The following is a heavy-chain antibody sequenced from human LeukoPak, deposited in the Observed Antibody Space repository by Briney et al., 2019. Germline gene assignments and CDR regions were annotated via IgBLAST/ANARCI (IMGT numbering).Heavy chain of an antibody. V-gene: IGHV1-69*04. J-gene: IGHJ4*02. CDR1: GGTFSSYT. Sequence: SVKVSCKASGGTFSSYTISRVRQAPGQGLEWMGRIIPILGIANYAQKFQGRVTITADKSTSTAYMELSSLRSEDTAVYYCARDRGDIVVVPAATHFDYWGQGTLVTVSS. CDR2: IIPILGIA. D-gene: IGHD2-2*01. CDR3: ARDRGDIVVVPAATHFDY.